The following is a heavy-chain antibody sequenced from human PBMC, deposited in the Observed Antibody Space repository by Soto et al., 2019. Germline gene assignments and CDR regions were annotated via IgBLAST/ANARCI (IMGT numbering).Heavy chain of an antibody. D-gene: IGHD3-3*02. CDR2: IIPNLGIA. CDR1: GGTFSSYT. V-gene: IGHV1-69*02. J-gene: IGHJ6*03. Sequence: QVQLVQSGAEVKKPGSSVKVSCKASGGTFSSYTISWVRQAPGQGLEWMGRIIPNLGIANYAQKFQGRVTITADKSTSTAYMELSSLRSEYTAVYYCARGGFSSIPYMDVWGKGTTVTVSS. CDR3: ARGGFSSIPYMDV.